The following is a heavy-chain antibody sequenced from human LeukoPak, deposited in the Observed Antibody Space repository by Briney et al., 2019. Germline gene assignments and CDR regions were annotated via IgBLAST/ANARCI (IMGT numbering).Heavy chain of an antibody. CDR2: IYYTGST. CDR3: ARDSGSGTYY. V-gene: IGHV4-59*01. J-gene: IGHJ4*02. Sequence: SETLSLTCTVSGGSISNDYWSWIRQPPGKGLEWIGHIYYTGSTNYNPSLKSRVTISIDTSKNQFSLQLSSVTAADTAVYYCARDSGSGTYYWGQGTLVTVSS. D-gene: IGHD6-19*01. CDR1: GGSISNDY.